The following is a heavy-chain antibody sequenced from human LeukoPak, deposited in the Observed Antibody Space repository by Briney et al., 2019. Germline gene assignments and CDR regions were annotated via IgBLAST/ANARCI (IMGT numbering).Heavy chain of an antibody. V-gene: IGHV4-34*01. CDR2: INHSGST. Sequence: SETLSLTCAAYGGSFSGYCWSWIRQPPGKGLEWIGEINHSGSTNYNPSLKSRVTISVDTSKNQFSLKLSSVTAADTAVYYCARGKSTFGWYNWFDPWGQGTLVTVSS. D-gene: IGHD3-16*01. CDR3: ARGKSTFGWYNWFDP. CDR1: GGSFSGYC. J-gene: IGHJ5*02.